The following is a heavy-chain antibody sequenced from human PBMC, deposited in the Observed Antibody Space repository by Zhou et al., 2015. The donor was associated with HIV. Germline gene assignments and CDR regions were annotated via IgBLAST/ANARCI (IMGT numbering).Heavy chain of an antibody. V-gene: IGHV1-2*02. CDR3: ARDTYYYGSGSYRDNWFDP. Sequence: QVQLVQSGAEVKKPGASVKVSCKASGYTFTGYYMHWVRQAPGQGLEWMGWINPNSGGTNYAQKFQGRVTMTRDTSISTAYMELSRLRSDDTAVYYCARDTYYYGSGSYRDNWFDPVGPGNPGHRLL. D-gene: IGHD3-10*01. J-gene: IGHJ5*02. CDR2: INPNSGGT. CDR1: GYTFTGYY.